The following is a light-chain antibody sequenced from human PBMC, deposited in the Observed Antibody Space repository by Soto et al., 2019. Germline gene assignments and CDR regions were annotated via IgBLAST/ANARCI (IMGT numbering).Light chain of an antibody. Sequence: EIVLTQSPGNLSLSVGERVTLACRASPSASSYLAWYQHTPGQAPRLLISDTSIMASGTPDRFSGSGSGTAVTRTISRLGPEDFRVYYCQQYGSSPLTCGGGTTLDIQ. CDR1: PSASSY. CDR3: QQYGSSPLT. V-gene: IGKV3-20*01. J-gene: IGKJ4*01. CDR2: DTS.